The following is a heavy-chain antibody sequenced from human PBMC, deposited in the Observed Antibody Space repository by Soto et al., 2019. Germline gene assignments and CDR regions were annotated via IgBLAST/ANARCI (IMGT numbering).Heavy chain of an antibody. CDR1: GGSISSGGYY. D-gene: IGHD3-22*01. CDR3: ARGNLYDSSGYYYLDAFDI. CDR2: IYYSGST. Sequence: SETLSLTCTVYGGSISSGGYYWSWIRQHPGKGLEWIGYIYYSGSTYYNPSLKSRVTISVDTSKNQFSLKLSSVTAADTAVYYCARGNLYDSSGYYYLDAFDIWGQGTMVTVS. J-gene: IGHJ3*02. V-gene: IGHV4-31*03.